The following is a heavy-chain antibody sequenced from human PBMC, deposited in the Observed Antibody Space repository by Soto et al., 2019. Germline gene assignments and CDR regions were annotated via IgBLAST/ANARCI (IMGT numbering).Heavy chain of an antibody. V-gene: IGHV1-18*01. J-gene: IGHJ6*02. CDR3: ARMGDVPYYYYGMDV. D-gene: IGHD3-16*01. CDR2: INGYNGNT. Sequence: QVQLVQSGAEVKKPGASVKVSCKASGYTFTSYGITWVRQAPAQGLEWLGWINGYNGNTNYAQKLQGRVTMTTDTSTSTAYMELRSLRSDDTAVYYCARMGDVPYYYYGMDVWGQGTTVTVSS. CDR1: GYTFTSYG.